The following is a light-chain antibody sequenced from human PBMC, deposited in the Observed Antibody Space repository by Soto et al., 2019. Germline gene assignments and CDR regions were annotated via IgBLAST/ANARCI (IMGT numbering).Light chain of an antibody. CDR2: GAS. V-gene: IGKV3-20*01. Sequence: EIVLTQSPGTLSLSPGKRATLSCRASQSVDNGYLAWYQQKPGQAPRLLIYGASSRATGIPDRFGGSGAGTDFTLTVSRLEPEDFAVYYCQQYGSSQWTFGQGTKVEIK. CDR3: QQYGSSQWT. J-gene: IGKJ1*01. CDR1: QSVDNGY.